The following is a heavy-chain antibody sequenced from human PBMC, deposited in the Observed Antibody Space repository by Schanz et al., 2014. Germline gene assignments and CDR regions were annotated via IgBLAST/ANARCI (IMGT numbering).Heavy chain of an antibody. J-gene: IGHJ5*02. V-gene: IGHV1-69*08. CDR2: IVPIAGIT. D-gene: IGHD3-22*01. Sequence: QVHLVQSGAEVKKPGSSVKVSCKASGGTFSSDTFSWVRQAPGQGLEWMGRIVPIAGITNYAQRFQGRVTITADKSSDTAYMELSSLKAADTAVYYCAREVGLYDRGWFDPWGQGTLGTVSS. CDR3: AREVGLYDRGWFDP. CDR1: GGTFSSDT.